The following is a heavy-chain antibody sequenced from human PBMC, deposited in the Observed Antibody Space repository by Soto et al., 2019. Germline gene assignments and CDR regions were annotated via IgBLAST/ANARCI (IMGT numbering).Heavy chain of an antibody. CDR2: IYPGDSDT. Sequence: GESLKISCKGSGYSFTSYWIGWVRQMPGKGLEWMGIIYPGDSDTRYSPSFQGQVTISADKSISTAYLQWGSLKASDTAMYYCARQVERDYDILTGSPHDAFDIWGQGTMVTVSS. CDR1: GYSFTSYW. D-gene: IGHD3-9*01. V-gene: IGHV5-51*01. CDR3: ARQVERDYDILTGSPHDAFDI. J-gene: IGHJ3*02.